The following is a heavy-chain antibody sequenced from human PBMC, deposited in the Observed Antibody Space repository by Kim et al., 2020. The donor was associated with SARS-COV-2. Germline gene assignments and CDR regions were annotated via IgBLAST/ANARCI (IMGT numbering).Heavy chain of an antibody. V-gene: IGHV1-2*04. J-gene: IGHJ6*02. Sequence: NYAQKFQGWVTMTRDTSISTAYMELSRLRSDDTAVYYCAREYYYYGMDVWGQGTTVTVSS. CDR3: AREYYYYGMDV.